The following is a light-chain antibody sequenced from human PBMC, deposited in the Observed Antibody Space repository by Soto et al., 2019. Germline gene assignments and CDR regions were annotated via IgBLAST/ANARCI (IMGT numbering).Light chain of an antibody. V-gene: IGLV2-23*02. CDR1: SSDVGSYNL. Sequence: QSVLTQPASVSGSPGQSITISCTGTSSDVGSYNLVSWYQQHQGKAPKLMIYEVSKRPSGVSNRFSGSKSGNTASLTISGLQAEHEADYYCCSYAGSSTYYVFGTGTKLTVL. CDR3: CSYAGSSTYYV. J-gene: IGLJ1*01. CDR2: EVS.